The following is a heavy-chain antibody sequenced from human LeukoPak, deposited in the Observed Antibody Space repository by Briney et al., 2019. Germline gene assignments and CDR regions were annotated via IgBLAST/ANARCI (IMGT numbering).Heavy chain of an antibody. J-gene: IGHJ4*02. V-gene: IGHV3-21*01. D-gene: IGHD1-7*01. CDR1: GFTFSSYS. CDR2: ISSSSSYI. CDR3: ARGSNWNYGSPIDY. Sequence: GGSLRLSCAASGFTFSSYSMNWVRQAPGKGLEWVSSISSSSSYIYYADSVKGRFTISRDNSKNTLYLQMNSLRAEDTAVYYCARGSNWNYGSPIDYWGQGTLVTVSS.